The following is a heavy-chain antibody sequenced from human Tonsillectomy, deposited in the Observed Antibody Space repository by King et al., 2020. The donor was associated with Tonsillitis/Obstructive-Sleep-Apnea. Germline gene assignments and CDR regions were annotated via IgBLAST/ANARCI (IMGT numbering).Heavy chain of an antibody. CDR1: GGSISSYY. CDR3: ARLESHGGYGAIDY. CDR2: IYYSGST. Sequence: QLQEAGPGLVKPSETLSLTCTVSGGSISSYYWSWIRQPPGKGLEWIGYIYYSGSTNHNRSLKSRVTITVDTSKKQFSLKLRAVTAADTAVYYSARLESHGGYGAIDYWGQGTLVTVSS. J-gene: IGHJ4*02. V-gene: IGHV4-59*08. D-gene: IGHD6-25*01.